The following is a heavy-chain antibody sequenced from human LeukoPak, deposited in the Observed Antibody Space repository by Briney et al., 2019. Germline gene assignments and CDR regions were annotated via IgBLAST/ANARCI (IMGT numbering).Heavy chain of an antibody. Sequence: SETLSLTCTVSGGSINSYYWSWIRQPPGKGLEWVGYIYYTGSTEYHASLKSRVTISLDTSKNQFSLKLTSVTAADTAVYYCARVYQSAEYYFDYWGQGNLVSVSS. CDR1: GGSINSYY. CDR2: IYYTGST. V-gene: IGHV4-59*01. J-gene: IGHJ4*02. D-gene: IGHD2-2*01. CDR3: ARVYQSAEYYFDY.